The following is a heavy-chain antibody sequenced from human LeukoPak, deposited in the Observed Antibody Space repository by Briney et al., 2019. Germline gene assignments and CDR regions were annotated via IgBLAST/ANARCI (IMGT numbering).Heavy chain of an antibody. Sequence: GGSLRLSCAASGFSFSTYSMNWVRQAPGKALEWVSHISSSSRTIYYGDSVKGRFTISRDNAKNSLYLQMNSLRDEDTAVYYCARDLGGVHGVVDSWGQGTLVTVSS. CDR1: GFSFSTYS. D-gene: IGHD1-26*01. CDR2: ISSSSRTI. V-gene: IGHV3-48*02. J-gene: IGHJ4*02. CDR3: ARDLGGVHGVVDS.